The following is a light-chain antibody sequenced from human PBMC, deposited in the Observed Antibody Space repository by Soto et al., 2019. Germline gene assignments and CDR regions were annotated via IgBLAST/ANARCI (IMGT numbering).Light chain of an antibody. Sequence: TQSPVILSVSPGERATVSCRASQSLNSNLAWYQQKPGQAPRLIMYGASNRATGIPDRFTGRGSGTDFTLTISRLDPEDFAVYYCHHYGGSQYTFGQGTKLEI. J-gene: IGKJ2*01. V-gene: IGKV3-20*01. CDR1: QSLNSN. CDR2: GAS. CDR3: HHYGGSQYT.